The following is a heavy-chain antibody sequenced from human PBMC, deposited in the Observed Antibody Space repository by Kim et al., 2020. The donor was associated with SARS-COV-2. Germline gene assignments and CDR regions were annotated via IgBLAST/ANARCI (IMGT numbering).Heavy chain of an antibody. CDR3: ARDRSDLMVRGVIDGDYYYGMDV. Sequence: GGSLRLSCAASGFTFSSYSMNWVRQAPGKGLEWVSSISSSSSYIYYADSVKGRFTISRDNAKNSLYLQMNSLRAEDTAVYYCARDRSDLMVRGVIDGDYYYGMDVWGQGTTVTVSS. V-gene: IGHV3-21*01. J-gene: IGHJ6*02. CDR1: GFTFSSYS. D-gene: IGHD3-10*01. CDR2: ISSSSSYI.